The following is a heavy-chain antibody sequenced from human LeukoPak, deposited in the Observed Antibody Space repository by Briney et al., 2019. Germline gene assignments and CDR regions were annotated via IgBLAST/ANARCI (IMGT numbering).Heavy chain of an antibody. CDR3: ARVRAHYYDSSGYYFNWFDP. J-gene: IGHJ5*02. CDR2: FDPEDGET. V-gene: IGHV1-24*01. D-gene: IGHD3-22*01. Sequence: ASVKVSCKVSGYTLTELSMHWVRQAPGKGLEWMGGFDPEDGETIYAQKFQGRVTITADESTSTAYMELNSLRSEDTAVYYCARVRAHYYDSSGYYFNWFDPWGQGTLVTVSS. CDR1: GYTLTELS.